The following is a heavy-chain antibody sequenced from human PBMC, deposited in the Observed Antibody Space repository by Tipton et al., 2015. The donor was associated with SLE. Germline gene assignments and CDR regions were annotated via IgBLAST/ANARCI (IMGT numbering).Heavy chain of an antibody. Sequence: LRLSCTVSGGSISSYYWSWIRQPPGKGLEWIGEINHSGSTNYNPSLKSRVTISVDTSKNQFSLKLSSVTAADTAVYYCARSRGGPIVEMGMDVWGQGTMVTVSS. D-gene: IGHD2-21*01. V-gene: IGHV4-34*01. CDR2: INHSGST. CDR1: GGSISSYY. CDR3: ARSRGGPIVEMGMDV. J-gene: IGHJ3*01.